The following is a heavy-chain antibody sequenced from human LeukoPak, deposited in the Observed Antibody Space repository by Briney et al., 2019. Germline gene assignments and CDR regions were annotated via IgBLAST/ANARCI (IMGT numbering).Heavy chain of an antibody. D-gene: IGHD3-3*01. CDR2: INHSGST. Sequence: PSETLSLTCAVYGGSFSGYYWSWIRQPPGKGLEWIGEINHSGSTNYNPSLKSRVTISVDTSKNQFSLKLSSVTAADTAVYYCARGHRGRFLEWLYHMTPYFDYWGQGTLVTVSS. CDR1: GGSFSGYY. CDR3: ARGHRGRFLEWLYHMTPYFDY. V-gene: IGHV4-34*01. J-gene: IGHJ4*02.